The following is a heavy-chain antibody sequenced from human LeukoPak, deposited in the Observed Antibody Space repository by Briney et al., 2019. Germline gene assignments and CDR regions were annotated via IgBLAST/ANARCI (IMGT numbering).Heavy chain of an antibody. V-gene: IGHV4-59*01. Sequence: SETLSLTCSVSGGSISSYYWSWIRQPPGKGLEWIGYISYSGITNYNPSLDSRVTISVDASKIQFSLKLSSVTAADTAVYYCATRSTGVAATFDCWGQGALVTVSS. CDR2: ISYSGIT. CDR1: GGSISSYY. CDR3: ATRSTGVAATFDC. J-gene: IGHJ4*02. D-gene: IGHD2-15*01.